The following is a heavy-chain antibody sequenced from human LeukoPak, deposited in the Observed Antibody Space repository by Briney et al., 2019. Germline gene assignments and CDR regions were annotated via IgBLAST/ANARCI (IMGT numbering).Heavy chain of an antibody. J-gene: IGHJ4*02. CDR2: IKQDGSEK. Sequence: PGGSLRLSCAASGFTFSSYWMSWVCQAPGKGLEWVANIKQDGSEKYYVDSVKGRFTISRDNAKNSLYLQMNSLRAEDTAVYYCARDGMATITSPPGYWGQGTLVTVSS. CDR3: ARDGMATITSPPGY. CDR1: GFTFSSYW. V-gene: IGHV3-7*03. D-gene: IGHD5-12*01.